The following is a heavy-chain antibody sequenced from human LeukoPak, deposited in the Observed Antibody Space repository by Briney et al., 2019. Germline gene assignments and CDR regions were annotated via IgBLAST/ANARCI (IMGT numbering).Heavy chain of an antibody. CDR1: GFTFSTYG. J-gene: IGHJ4*02. Sequence: GGSLRLSCAASGFTFSTYGMHWVRQAPGKGLEWLTDIWYDGSNKYYTDSVKGRFTISRDNSKNTLYLQMSSLRAEDTAVYYCARDSNSYGSGATIDYWGQGTLVTVSS. CDR2: IWYDGSNK. V-gene: IGHV3-33*01. D-gene: IGHD3-10*01. CDR3: ARDSNSYGSGATIDY.